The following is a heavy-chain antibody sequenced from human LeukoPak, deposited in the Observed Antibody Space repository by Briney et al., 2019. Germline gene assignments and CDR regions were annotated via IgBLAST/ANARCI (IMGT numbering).Heavy chain of an antibody. J-gene: IGHJ6*03. CDR2: INPNSGGT. CDR1: GYTFTGYY. CDR3: ATRSASIAAASPRAPIYYYYMDV. D-gene: IGHD6-13*01. Sequence: ASVKVSCKASGYTFTGYYMHWVRQAPGQGLEWMGWINPNSGGTNYAQKFQGRVTMTRDTFISTAYMELSRLRSDDTAVYYCATRSASIAAASPRAPIYYYYMDVWGKGTTVTVSS. V-gene: IGHV1-2*02.